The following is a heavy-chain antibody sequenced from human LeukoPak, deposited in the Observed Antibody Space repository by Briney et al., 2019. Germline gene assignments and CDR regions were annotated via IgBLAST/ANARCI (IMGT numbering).Heavy chain of an antibody. V-gene: IGHV1-69*05. J-gene: IGHJ4*02. CDR2: IIPIFGTA. Sequence: ASVKVSCKXSGGTFSSYAISWVRQAPGQGLEWMGGIIPIFGTANYSQKFQGRVTITTDESTSTAYMELSSLRSEDTAVYYCASLFNSGHDTHYPYWGQGTLVTVSS. CDR1: GGTFSSYA. D-gene: IGHD5-12*01. CDR3: ASLFNSGHDTHYPY.